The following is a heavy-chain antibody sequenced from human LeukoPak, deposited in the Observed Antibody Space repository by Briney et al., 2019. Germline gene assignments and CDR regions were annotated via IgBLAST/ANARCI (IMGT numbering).Heavy chain of an antibody. CDR3: AKDGSYYDSSGYYVY. Sequence: GASLRLSCAASGFTFSSYAMSWVRQAPGQGLEWVSAISGSGGSTYYADSVKGRFTISRDNSKNTLYLQMNSLRAEDTAVYYCAKDGSYYDSSGYYVYWGQGTLVSVSS. D-gene: IGHD3-22*01. V-gene: IGHV3-23*01. CDR1: GFTFSSYA. CDR2: ISGSGGST. J-gene: IGHJ4*02.